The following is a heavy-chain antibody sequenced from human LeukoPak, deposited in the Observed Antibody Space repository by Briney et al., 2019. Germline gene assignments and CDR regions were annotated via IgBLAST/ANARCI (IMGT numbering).Heavy chain of an antibody. CDR3: AKSKGSSSGAFDI. D-gene: IGHD2-2*01. CDR2: ISGIGDTT. V-gene: IGHV3-23*01. Sequence: GASLRLSCAASGFTLSSYAMSWVRQAPGKGLDWVSTISGIGDTTYYADSVKGRFTISRDNSKNTLYLQMNSLRVEDTAVYYCAKSKGSSSGAFDIWGQGTMVTVSS. CDR1: GFTLSSYA. J-gene: IGHJ3*02.